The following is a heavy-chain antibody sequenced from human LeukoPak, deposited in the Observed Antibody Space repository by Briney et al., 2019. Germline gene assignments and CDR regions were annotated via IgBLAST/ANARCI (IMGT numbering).Heavy chain of an antibody. J-gene: IGHJ4*02. Sequence: KASETLSLTCTVSGGSISSYYWSWIRQPPGKGLEWIGYIYYSGSTNYNPSLKSRVTISVDTSKNQFSLKLSSVTAADTAVYYCARGGGYDWGAFDYWGQGTLVTVSS. CDR3: ARGGGYDWGAFDY. CDR1: GGSISSYY. D-gene: IGHD5-12*01. CDR2: IYYSGST. V-gene: IGHV4-59*01.